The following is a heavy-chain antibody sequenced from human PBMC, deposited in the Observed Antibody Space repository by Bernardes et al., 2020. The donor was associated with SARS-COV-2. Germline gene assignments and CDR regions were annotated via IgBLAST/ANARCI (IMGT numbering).Heavy chain of an antibody. Sequence: SETLSLTCTVSGGSISSYYWIWIRQPPGKGLEWIGYIYYSGSTNYNPSLKSRVTISVDTSKNQFSLKLSALTAADTAVYYFSRDGYSSSWPRLYYYYYMDVWGKGTTVTVSS. D-gene: IGHD6-13*01. CDR3: SRDGYSSSWPRLYYYYYMDV. CDR2: IYYSGST. V-gene: IGHV4-59*01. CDR1: GGSISSYY. J-gene: IGHJ6*03.